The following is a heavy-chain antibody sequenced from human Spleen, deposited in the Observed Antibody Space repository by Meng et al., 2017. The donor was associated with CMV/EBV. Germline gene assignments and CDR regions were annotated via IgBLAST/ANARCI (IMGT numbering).Heavy chain of an antibody. V-gene: IGHV3-48*04. D-gene: IGHD2-8*02. CDR3: ARDGYGGVFDY. J-gene: IGHJ4*02. CDR2: ISSSSSTI. Sequence: GESLKISCAAYGFTFSSYSMNWVRQAPGKGLEWVSYISSSSSTIYYADSVKGRFTISRDNAKNSLYLQMNSLRAEDTAVYYCARDGYGGVFDYWGQGTLVTVSS. CDR1: GFTFSSYS.